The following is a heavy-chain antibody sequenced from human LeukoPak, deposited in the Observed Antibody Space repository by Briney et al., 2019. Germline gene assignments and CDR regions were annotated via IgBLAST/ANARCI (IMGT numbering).Heavy chain of an antibody. CDR1: GDSISNSY. CDR2: IYYTGST. CDR3: ARTRRGYTYGFPYRDLLKAFDI. J-gene: IGHJ3*02. D-gene: IGHD5-18*01. V-gene: IGHV4-59*01. Sequence: PSETLSLTCTVSGDSISNSYWSWSWIRQPPGKGLEWIGYIYYTGSTEKNPSLKSRVTISLDTSNNQISLRLNSVTAADTAVYFCARTRRGYTYGFPYRDLLKAFDIWGQGTVVTVSS.